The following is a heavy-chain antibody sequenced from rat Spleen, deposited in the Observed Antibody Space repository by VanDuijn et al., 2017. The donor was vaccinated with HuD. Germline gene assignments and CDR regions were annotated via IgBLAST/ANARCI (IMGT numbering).Heavy chain of an antibody. CDR1: GFSLTNYN. V-gene: IGHV2-41*01. J-gene: IGHJ2*01. Sequence: QVQLKESGPGLVQPSQTLSLTCTVAGFSLTNYNVHWVRQPPGKGLEWMGVIWNTGGTRYNSALKSRLSISKDTSKKQVFLKMNSLQTDDTGTYYCTIHPRYWGQGVMVTVSS. CDR2: IWNTGGT. D-gene: IGHD3-1*01. CDR3: TIHPRY.